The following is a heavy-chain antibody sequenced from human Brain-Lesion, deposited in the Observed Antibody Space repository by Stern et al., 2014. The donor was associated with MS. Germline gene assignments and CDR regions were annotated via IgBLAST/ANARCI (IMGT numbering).Heavy chain of an antibody. CDR3: ARGRVVPGFQYYATDV. CDR1: GGSISSGGYY. J-gene: IGHJ6*02. V-gene: IGHV4-61*02. Sequence: QVQLQESGPGLVKPSQTLSLSCTVSGGSISSGGYYWSWIRQPAGKGLAWIGRIFNSGSTSYNPSLKSRVPISIDTSKNQFSLRLNSMTAADTAVYYCARGRVVPGFQYYATDVWGQGTTVIVSS. CDR2: IFNSGST. D-gene: IGHD2-2*01.